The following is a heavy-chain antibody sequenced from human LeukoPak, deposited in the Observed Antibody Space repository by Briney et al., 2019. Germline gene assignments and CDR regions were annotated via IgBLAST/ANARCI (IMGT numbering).Heavy chain of an antibody. Sequence: GGSLRLSCAASGFTFSSYAMSLVRQAPGKGLEWVAAISGSGGSTYYADSVKGRFTISRDNSKNTLYLQMNSLRAEDTAVYYCAKDTGWLQLLYYFDYWGQGTLVTVSS. CDR1: GFTFSSYA. V-gene: IGHV3-23*01. J-gene: IGHJ4*02. D-gene: IGHD5-24*01. CDR2: ISGSGGST. CDR3: AKDTGWLQLLYYFDY.